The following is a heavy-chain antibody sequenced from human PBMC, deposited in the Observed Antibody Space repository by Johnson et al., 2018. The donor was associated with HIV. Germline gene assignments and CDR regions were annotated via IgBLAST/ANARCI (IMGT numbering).Heavy chain of an antibody. CDR1: GFTVSTNY. D-gene: IGHD1-26*01. CDR2: IYSSGST. Sequence: EVQLAESGGGLIQPGGSLRLSCAASGFTVSTNYMIWVRQAPGKGLDWVSVIYSSGSTYYTDSVKGRFTTSRDNSKNTLYLQMKSLRPEVPAVYYCAKESKWESRTRQGLDMWGQGSMVTVSS. CDR3: AKESKWESRTRQGLDM. V-gene: IGHV3-66*03. J-gene: IGHJ3*02.